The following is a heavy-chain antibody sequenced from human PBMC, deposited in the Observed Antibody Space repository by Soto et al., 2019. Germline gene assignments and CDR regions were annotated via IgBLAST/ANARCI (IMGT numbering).Heavy chain of an antibody. V-gene: IGHV3-7*01. J-gene: IGHJ6*02. CDR3: ARVREGYCSGGSCYSNYYYYGMDV. CDR2: IKQDGSEK. Sequence: PGGSLRLSCAASGFTFSSYWMSWVRQAPGKGLEWVANIKQDGSEKYYVDSVKGRFTISRDNAKNSLYLQMNSLRAEDTAVYYCARVREGYCSGGSCYSNYYYYGMDVWGQGTTVTVSS. CDR1: GFTFSSYW. D-gene: IGHD2-15*01.